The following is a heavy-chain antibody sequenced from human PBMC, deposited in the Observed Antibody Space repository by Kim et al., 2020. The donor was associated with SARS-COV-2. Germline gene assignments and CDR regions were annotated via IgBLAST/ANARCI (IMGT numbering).Heavy chain of an antibody. D-gene: IGHD3-22*01. Sequence: SLKSRVTLSVETSKNQFSLKLSSVTAADTAVYYVARLSITMIVVADAFDIWGQGTMVTVSS. J-gene: IGHJ3*02. CDR3: ARLSITMIVVADAFDI. V-gene: IGHV4-31*02.